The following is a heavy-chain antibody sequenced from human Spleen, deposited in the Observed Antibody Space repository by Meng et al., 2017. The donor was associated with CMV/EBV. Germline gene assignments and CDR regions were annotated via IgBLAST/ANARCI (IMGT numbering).Heavy chain of an antibody. CDR2: IYAGGTT. CDR3: AKNSAYDRRLDY. V-gene: IGHV3-53*01. D-gene: IGHD5-12*01. CDR1: GFNVSSNY. J-gene: IGHJ4*02. Sequence: ESLKISCAASGFNVSSNYVNWVRQAPGKGLEWVSLIYAGGTTYYADSVKGRFTISRDTSKNTLYMQMNSLRAEDTAVYYCAKNSAYDRRLDYWGQGTLVTVSS.